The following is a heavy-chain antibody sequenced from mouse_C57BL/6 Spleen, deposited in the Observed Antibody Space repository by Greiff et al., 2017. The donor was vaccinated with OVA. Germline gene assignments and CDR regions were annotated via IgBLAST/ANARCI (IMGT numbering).Heavy chain of an antibody. CDR2: ISSGSSTI. D-gene: IGHD2-1*01. V-gene: IGHV5-17*01. Sequence: EVQLQESGGGLVKPGGSLKLSCAASGFTFSDYGMHWVRQAPEKGLEWVAYISSGSSTIYYADTVKGRFTISRDNAKNTLFLQMTSLRSEDTAMYYCARPGIYYGNYEGFAYWGQGTLVTVSA. J-gene: IGHJ3*01. CDR1: GFTFSDYG. CDR3: ARPGIYYGNYEGFAY.